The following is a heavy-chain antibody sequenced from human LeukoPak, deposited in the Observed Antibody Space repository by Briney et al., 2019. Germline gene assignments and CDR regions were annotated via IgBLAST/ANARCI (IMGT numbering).Heavy chain of an antibody. V-gene: IGHV4-38-2*02. D-gene: IGHD4-17*01. CDR1: GGSISSYY. CDR3: ARRDYGEIDY. Sequence: PSETLSLTCTVSGGSISSYYWGWIRQPPGKGLEWIGSIYHSGSTYYNPSLKSRVTISVDTSKNQFSLKLSSVTAADTAVYYCARRDYGEIDYWGQGTLVTVSS. CDR2: IYHSGST. J-gene: IGHJ4*02.